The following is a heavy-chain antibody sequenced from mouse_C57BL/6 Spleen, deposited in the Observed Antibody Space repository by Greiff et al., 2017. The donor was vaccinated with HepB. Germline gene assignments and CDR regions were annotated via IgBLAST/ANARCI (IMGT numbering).Heavy chain of an antibody. Sequence: EVQLQQSGPELVKPGASVKISCKASGYSFTDYNMNWVKQSNGKSLEWIGVINPNYGTTSYNQKFKGKATLTVDQSSSTAYMQRNSLTSEDSAVYYCASSFDYVSYYAMDYWVQGSSVTVSS. CDR3: ASSFDYVSYYAMDY. CDR2: INPNYGTT. D-gene: IGHD2-4*01. J-gene: IGHJ4*01. CDR1: GYSFTDYN. V-gene: IGHV1-39*01.